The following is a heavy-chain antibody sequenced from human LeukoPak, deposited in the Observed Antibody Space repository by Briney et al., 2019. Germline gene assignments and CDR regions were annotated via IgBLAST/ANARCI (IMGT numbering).Heavy chain of an antibody. V-gene: IGHV3-9*01. CDR2: ISWNSGSI. D-gene: IGHD6-19*01. CDR1: GFTFDDYA. CDR3: AKVGSGWSYYFDY. J-gene: IGHJ4*02. Sequence: GGSLRLSCAASGFTFDDYAMHWVRQAPGKGLEWVSGISWNSGSIGYADSVKGRLTISRDNAKNSLYLQMNSLRAEDTALYYCAKVGSGWSYYFDYWGQGTLVTVSS.